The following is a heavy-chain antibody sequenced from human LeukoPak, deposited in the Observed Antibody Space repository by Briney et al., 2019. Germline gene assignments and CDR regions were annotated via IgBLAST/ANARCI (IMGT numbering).Heavy chain of an antibody. CDR3: ATPSPGGAAAGLFDY. D-gene: IGHD6-13*01. V-gene: IGHV3-21*01. CDR2: IGSSSSYI. J-gene: IGHJ4*02. Sequence: PGGSLRLSCAASGFTFSSYSMNWVRQAPGKGLEWVSSIGSSSSYIYYADSVKGRFTISRDNAKNSLHLQMNSLRAEDTAVYYCATPSPGGAAAGLFDYWGQGTLVTVSS. CDR1: GFTFSSYS.